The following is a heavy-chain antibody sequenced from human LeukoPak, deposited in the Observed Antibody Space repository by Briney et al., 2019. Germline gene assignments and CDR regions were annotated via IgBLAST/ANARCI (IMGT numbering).Heavy chain of an antibody. V-gene: IGHV1-8*01. CDR2: MNPNSGNT. Sequence: ASVKVSCKASGYTFTSYDINWVRQATGQGLEWMGWMNPNSGNTGYVQKFQGRVTMTRDTSISTAYMELSSLSSEDTAVHYCTRTTPRGSLQWFRGRDYGMDVWGQGTTVAVSS. CDR3: TRTTPRGSLQWFRGRDYGMDV. D-gene: IGHD3-10*01. J-gene: IGHJ6*02. CDR1: GYTFTSYD.